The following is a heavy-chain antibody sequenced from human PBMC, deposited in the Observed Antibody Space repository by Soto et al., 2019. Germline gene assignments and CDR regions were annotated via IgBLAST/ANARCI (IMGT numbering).Heavy chain of an antibody. V-gene: IGHV3-7*04. CDR2: IKQDGSEK. Sequence: PGGSLRLSCAASGFTVSSYWMSWVRQAPGKGLEWVANIKQDGSEKYYVDSVKGRFTISRDNAKNSLYLQMNSLRAEDTAVYYCARDWFRGSMRYYGMHVPTQRTTVIVSS. CDR3: ARDWFRGSMRYYGMHV. J-gene: IGHJ6*01. D-gene: IGHD3-16*01. CDR1: GFTVSSYW.